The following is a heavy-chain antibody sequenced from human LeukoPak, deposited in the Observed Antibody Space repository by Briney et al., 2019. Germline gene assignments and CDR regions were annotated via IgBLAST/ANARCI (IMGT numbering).Heavy chain of an antibody. CDR3: ARTGGRIFDY. D-gene: IGHD4-23*01. CDR1: GGSISSSSYY. CDR2: IYYSGST. J-gene: IGHJ4*02. Sequence: PSETLSLTCTVSGGSISSSSYYWGWIRQPPGKGLEWMGSIYYSGSTSYTPSLKSRVTISVDTSKNQFSLKLSSVTAADTAVYYCARTGGRIFDYWGQGTLVTVSS. V-gene: IGHV4-39*01.